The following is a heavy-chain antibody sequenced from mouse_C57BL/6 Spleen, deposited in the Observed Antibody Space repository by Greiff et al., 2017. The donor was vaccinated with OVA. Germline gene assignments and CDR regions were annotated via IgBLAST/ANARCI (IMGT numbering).Heavy chain of an antibody. Sequence: EVQLVESGPGLVKPSQSLSLTCSVTGYSITSGYYWNWIRQFPGNKLEWMGYISYDGSNNYNPSLKNRISITRDTSKNQFFLKLNSVTTEDTATYYCARGAPPEAMDYWGQGTSVTVSS. CDR2: ISYDGSN. J-gene: IGHJ4*01. CDR1: GYSITSGYY. V-gene: IGHV3-6*01. CDR3: ARGAPPEAMDY.